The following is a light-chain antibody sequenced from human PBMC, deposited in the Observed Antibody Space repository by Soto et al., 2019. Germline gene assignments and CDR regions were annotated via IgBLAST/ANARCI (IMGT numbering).Light chain of an antibody. CDR1: QRVGSD. V-gene: IGKV3D-15*01. CDR3: QQYNSWPST. CDR2: DIF. J-gene: IGKJ4*01. Sequence: EIAMTQSPATLSVSPGERATLSCRASQRVGSDLVWYQQKPGQAPRLVIYDIFTRATGVATRISGSGCGTEFTLTISGLQSEDFAVYFFQQYNSWPSTVGGGTKV.